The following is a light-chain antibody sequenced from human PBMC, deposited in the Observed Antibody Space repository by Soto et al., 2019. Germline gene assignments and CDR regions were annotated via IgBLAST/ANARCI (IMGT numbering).Light chain of an antibody. CDR2: DES. Sequence: DIQMTQSPSSLSASVGDRVTITCQASQDISNYLNWYQQQPGKAPKFLIYDESNLETGVPSRFSGNGSGTDFTFTISSLQPEDIETYYCQQYDNLPITFGGGTKVEIK. V-gene: IGKV1-33*01. CDR3: QQYDNLPIT. J-gene: IGKJ4*01. CDR1: QDISNY.